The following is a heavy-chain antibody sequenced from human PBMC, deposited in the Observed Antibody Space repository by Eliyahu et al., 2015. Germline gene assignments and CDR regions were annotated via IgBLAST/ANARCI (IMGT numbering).Heavy chain of an antibody. CDR2: ISYDGSNP. CDR3: ARDRGGDDLYFYYGVDV. Sequence: QVHLVESGGGVVQPGRSLRLSCAVSGFXFXXXAMHWVRQAPGKGLEGVALISYDGSNPYYADSVRGRSTISRDNSKNTLYLEMNSLRGDDTAVYYCARDRGGDDLYFYYGVDVWGQGTTVTVSS. D-gene: IGHD2-21*02. CDR1: GFXFXXXA. J-gene: IGHJ6*02. V-gene: IGHV3-30*04.